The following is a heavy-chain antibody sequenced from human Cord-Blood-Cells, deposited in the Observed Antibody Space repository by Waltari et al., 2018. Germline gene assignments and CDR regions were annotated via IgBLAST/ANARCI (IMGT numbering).Heavy chain of an antibody. CDR3: ATRLQYYYYYGMDV. D-gene: IGHD4-4*01. V-gene: IGHV1-24*01. CDR1: GYTLPELS. Sequence: QVQLVQSGAEVKKPGASVKVSCKVSGYTLPELSMHGVRQAPGKGLEWMGGFAPEDGETIYAQKFQGRVTMTEDTSTDTAYMELSSLRSEDTAVYYCATRLQYYYYYGMDVWGQGTTVTVSS. CDR2: FAPEDGET. J-gene: IGHJ6*02.